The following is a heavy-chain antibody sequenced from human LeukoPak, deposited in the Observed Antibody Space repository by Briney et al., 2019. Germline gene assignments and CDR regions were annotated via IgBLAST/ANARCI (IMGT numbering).Heavy chain of an antibody. Sequence: HPGGSLRLSCAASGFTFSSYGMHWVRQAPGKGLEWVAVISYDGSNKYYADSVKGRFTISRDNSKNTLYLQMNSLRAEDTAVYYCARLIVGATGFDYWGQGTLVTVSS. CDR1: GFTFSSYG. CDR2: ISYDGSNK. D-gene: IGHD1-26*01. CDR3: ARLIVGATGFDY. J-gene: IGHJ4*02. V-gene: IGHV3-30*03.